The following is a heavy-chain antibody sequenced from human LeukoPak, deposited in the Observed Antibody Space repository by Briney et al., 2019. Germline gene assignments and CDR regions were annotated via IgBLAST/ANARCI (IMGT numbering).Heavy chain of an antibody. V-gene: IGHV3-7*01. CDR3: AKVAKYYYGPETYYFFEQ. CDR2: IKQDGSEE. J-gene: IGHJ4*02. CDR1: GFTFSSYW. D-gene: IGHD3-10*01. Sequence: GGSLRLSCAASGFTFSSYWMSWVRQAPGKGLEWVANIKQDGSEENYVDSVKGRFTTSRDNAKNSLYLQMNSLRVEDTAVYYCAKVAKYYYGPETYYFFEQWGQGTPVTASS.